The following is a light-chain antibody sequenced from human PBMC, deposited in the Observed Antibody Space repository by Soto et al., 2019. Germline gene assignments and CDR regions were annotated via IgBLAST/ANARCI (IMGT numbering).Light chain of an antibody. V-gene: IGKV3-11*01. CDR2: DAS. J-gene: IGKJ1*01. CDR1: QSVSSY. CDR3: QQYNSPPLT. Sequence: EIVLTQSPATRSLSQLGVATRAFMASQSVSSYLAWYQEKPGEAPRLLIFDASNRDTGIPARFSGSGSGTDFTLTISRLEPEDFAVYYWQQYNSPPLTFGQGTKV.